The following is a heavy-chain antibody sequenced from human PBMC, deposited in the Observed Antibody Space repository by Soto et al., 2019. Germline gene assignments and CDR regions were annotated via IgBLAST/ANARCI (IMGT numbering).Heavy chain of an antibody. CDR2: IYYSGVS. CDR3: ARDLRGRGSGRFDP. D-gene: IGHD3-10*01. CDR1: GDSITSGGYY. V-gene: IGHV4-31*03. J-gene: IGHJ5*02. Sequence: QVQLQESGPGLVKPSQTLSLTCTVSGDSITSGGYYWTWIRQYPGKGLEYIGCIYYSGVSYYNPSLKSRVTISVDTSTNQFSLKLSSVTAADTAMYYCARDLRGRGSGRFDPWGQGTLDAVSS.